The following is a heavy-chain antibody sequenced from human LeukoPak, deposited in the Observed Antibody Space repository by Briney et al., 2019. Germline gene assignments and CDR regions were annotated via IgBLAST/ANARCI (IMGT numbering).Heavy chain of an antibody. CDR1: GFTFSDYY. CDR2: ISSSSSTI. D-gene: IGHD6-19*01. CDR3: ARDRFSSGWYDYYGMDV. J-gene: IGHJ6*02. Sequence: DPGGSLRLSRAASGFTFSDYYMSWIRQAPRKGLEWVSYISSSSSTIYYADSVKGRFTISRDNAKNSLYLQMNSLRAEDTAVYYCARDRFSSGWYDYYGMDVWGQGTTVTVSS. V-gene: IGHV3-11*01.